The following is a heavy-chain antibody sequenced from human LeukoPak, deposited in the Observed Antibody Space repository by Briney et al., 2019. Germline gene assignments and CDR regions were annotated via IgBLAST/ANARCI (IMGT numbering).Heavy chain of an antibody. Sequence: PGGSLRLSCAASVLPLEDYGMSWVPQAPGKGLECVSGINWNGGSTGYADSVKGRFTISRDNAKNSLYLQMNSLRAEDTALYYCAREGEAAAGIFDYWGQGTLVTVSS. J-gene: IGHJ4*02. CDR1: VLPLEDYG. CDR3: AREGEAAAGIFDY. V-gene: IGHV3-20*04. D-gene: IGHD6-13*01. CDR2: INWNGGST.